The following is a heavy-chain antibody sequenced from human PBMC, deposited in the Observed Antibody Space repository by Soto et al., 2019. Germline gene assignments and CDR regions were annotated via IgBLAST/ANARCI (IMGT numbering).Heavy chain of an antibody. J-gene: IGHJ4*03. CDR3: ASRGESDLDY. D-gene: IGHD2-21*01. CDR2: IYPDDSDT. CDR1: GSSFTNFW. Sequence: PGESLKISCKGSGSSFTNFWIAWVRQMPGKGLEWMGIIYPDDSDTRYSPSFRGQVTMSADKSISTAYLQWSSLKASDTAMYYCASRGESDLDYWGQGTMVTVSS. V-gene: IGHV5-51*01.